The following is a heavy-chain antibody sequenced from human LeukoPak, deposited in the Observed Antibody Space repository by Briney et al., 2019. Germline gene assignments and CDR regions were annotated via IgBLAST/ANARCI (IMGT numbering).Heavy chain of an antibody. D-gene: IGHD3-16*01. J-gene: IGHJ4*02. CDR3: AKARFSLAYYFDY. CDR1: GLRFRSYA. V-gene: IGHV3-23*01. CDR2: ISGSGGST. Sequence: GGSLRLSCVASGLRFRSYAMSWVRQAPGKGLEWVSAISGSGGSTYYADSVKGRFTISRDNSKNTLYLQMNSLRAEDTAVYYCAKARFSLAYYFDYWGQGTLVTVSS.